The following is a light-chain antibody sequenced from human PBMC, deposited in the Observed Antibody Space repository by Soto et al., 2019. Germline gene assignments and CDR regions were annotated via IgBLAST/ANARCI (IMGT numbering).Light chain of an antibody. CDR3: AAWDDSLNGPV. V-gene: IGLV1-44*01. Sequence: QSVLTQPPSASGTPGQRVAISCSGSRSNIGSNTVNWYQQLPGSAPKLLIYSNNQRPSGVPDRFSGSKSGTSASLAISGLQSEDEADYYCAAWDDSLNGPVVGTGTKVT. CDR2: SNN. CDR1: RSNIGSNT. J-gene: IGLJ1*01.